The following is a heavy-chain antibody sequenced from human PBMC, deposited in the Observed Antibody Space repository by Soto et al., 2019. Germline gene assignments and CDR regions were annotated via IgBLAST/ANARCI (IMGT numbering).Heavy chain of an antibody. CDR3: ARGLLYYSSGNWTYNGFDS. CDR2: IIPIFGTA. V-gene: IGHV1-69*13. CDR1: GGTFSSYA. Sequence: SVKVSCKASGGTFSSYAISWVRQAPGQGLEWMGGIIPIFGTANYAQKFQGRVTITADESTSTAYMELSSLRSEDTAVYYCARGLLYYSSGNWTYNGFDSWGQGTLVTVSS. J-gene: IGHJ5*01. D-gene: IGHD3-22*01.